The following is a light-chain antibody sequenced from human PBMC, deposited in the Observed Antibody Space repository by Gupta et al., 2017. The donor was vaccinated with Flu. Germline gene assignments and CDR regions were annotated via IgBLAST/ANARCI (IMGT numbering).Light chain of an antibody. CDR3: TAWDDSLDGHQV. Sequence: QSVLTQPPSASGTPGQTVTISCSGSSSNIGSNTVDWYQHRPGTAPKLLIYSNHVRPSGVPDRFSGSKSGTSASLDVSGLQSEDEADYFCTAWDDSLDGHQVFSGGTKLTVL. CDR1: SSNIGSNT. J-gene: IGLJ3*02. V-gene: IGLV1-44*01. CDR2: SNH.